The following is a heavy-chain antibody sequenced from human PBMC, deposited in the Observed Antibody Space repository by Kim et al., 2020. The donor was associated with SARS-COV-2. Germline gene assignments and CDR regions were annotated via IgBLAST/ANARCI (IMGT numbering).Heavy chain of an antibody. J-gene: IGHJ6*02. D-gene: IGHD3-10*01. CDR1: GGTFSSYA. Sequence: SVKVSCKASGGTFSSYAISWVRQAPGQGLEWMGGIIPIFGTANYAQKFQGRVTITADESTSTAYMELSSLRSEDTAVYYCARPGANPIWGSGSYYGGYYGMDVWGQGTTVTVSS. CDR3: ARPGANPIWGSGSYYGGYYGMDV. V-gene: IGHV1-69*13. CDR2: IIPIFGTA.